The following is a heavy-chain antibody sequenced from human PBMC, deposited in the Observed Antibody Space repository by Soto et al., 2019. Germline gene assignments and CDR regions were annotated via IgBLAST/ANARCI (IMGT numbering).Heavy chain of an antibody. CDR2: ITGYNGNT. Sequence: QVQLVQSGAEVRKPGASVKVSCKASGYTFTNYGISWVRQAPGQGLEWMGWITGYNGNTNYAQKVQDRVTMTTDTSTSTAYMELGSLRSDDTAVYYCARERHTYSSGWYGVDYWGQGTLVTVSS. CDR1: GYTFTNYG. J-gene: IGHJ4*02. CDR3: ARERHTYSSGWYGVDY. V-gene: IGHV1-18*01. D-gene: IGHD6-19*01.